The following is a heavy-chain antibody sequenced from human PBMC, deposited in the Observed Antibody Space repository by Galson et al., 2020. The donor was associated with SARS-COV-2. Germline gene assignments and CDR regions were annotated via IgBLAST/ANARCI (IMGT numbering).Heavy chain of an antibody. CDR1: GFTFSSFA. D-gene: IGHD6-19*01. V-gene: IGHV3-23*01. J-gene: IGHJ1*01. CDR2: LNNRGDDT. CDR3: AKEGGSGWATDYFQH. Sequence: GESLKISCAASGFTFSSFAMGWVRQAPGKGLEWVSLLNNRGDDTYYSNSVKGRFTISRDNSKNTLYLQMNNLRGDDTAVYYCAKEGGSGWATDYFQHWGRGTLVTVSS.